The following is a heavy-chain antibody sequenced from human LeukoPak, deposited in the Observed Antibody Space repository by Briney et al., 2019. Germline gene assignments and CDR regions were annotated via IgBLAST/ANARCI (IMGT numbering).Heavy chain of an antibody. CDR3: ARGAKWAYYFDY. V-gene: IGHV3-74*01. Sequence: PGGSLRLSCAAFAFTFNTYWMHWVRQVPGRGLEWVSRINGDESSTNYADSVKGRFTISRDNAKDTLYLHMNSLTAEDTAVYYCARGAKWAYYFDYWGQGTLVTVSS. CDR1: AFTFNTYW. CDR2: INGDESST. D-gene: IGHD1-26*01. J-gene: IGHJ4*02.